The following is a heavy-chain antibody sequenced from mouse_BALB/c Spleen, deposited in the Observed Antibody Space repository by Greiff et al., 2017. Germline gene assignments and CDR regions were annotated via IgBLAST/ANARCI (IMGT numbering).Heavy chain of an antibody. J-gene: IGHJ4*01. CDR1: GYTFTSYY. V-gene: IGHV1S81*02. D-gene: IGHD1-1*01. Sequence: QVQLQQSGAELVKPGASVKLSCTASGYTFTSYYMHWVKQRPGQGLEWIGEINPSNGGTNFNEKFKSKATLTVDKSSSTAYMQLSSLTSEDTAVYYGTYYCDRDPDAMDYWGQGTSVTVSS. CDR2: INPSNGGT. CDR3: TYYCDRDPDAMDY.